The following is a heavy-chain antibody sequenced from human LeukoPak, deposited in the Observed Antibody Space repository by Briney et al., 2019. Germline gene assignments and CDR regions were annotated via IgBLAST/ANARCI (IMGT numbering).Heavy chain of an antibody. Sequence: ASVKVSCKASGYTFTSYYMHWVRQAPGQGLEWMGIINPSGGSTRYAQKFQGRVTMTRDTSTSKVYMELSSLRSDDTAVYYCASPNRGYSYGYVYWGQGTLVTVSS. V-gene: IGHV1-46*01. CDR3: ASPNRGYSYGYVY. CDR2: INPSGGST. CDR1: GYTFTSYY. J-gene: IGHJ4*02. D-gene: IGHD5-18*01.